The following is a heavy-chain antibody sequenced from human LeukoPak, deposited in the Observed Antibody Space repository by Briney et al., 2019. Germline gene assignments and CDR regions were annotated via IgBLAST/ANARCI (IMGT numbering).Heavy chain of an antibody. D-gene: IGHD2-15*01. J-gene: IGHJ5*02. CDR1: GDAISDYY. CDR3: ARDRYCSGGYCYSGRFDP. CDR2: IYDSGTT. V-gene: IGHV4-59*01. Sequence: SETLSLTCTVSGDAISDYYWTWIRQPPGKGLEWIGYIYDSGTTNYNPSLKSRVTISMDTSKNQFSLNPKSVTAADTAIYYCARDRYCSGGYCYSGRFDPWGQEPWSPSPQ.